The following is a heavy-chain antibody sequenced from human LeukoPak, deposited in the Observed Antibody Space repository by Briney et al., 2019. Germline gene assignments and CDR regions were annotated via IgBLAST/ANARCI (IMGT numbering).Heavy chain of an antibody. CDR1: GYTLTELS. V-gene: IGHV1-2*02. J-gene: IGHJ4*02. D-gene: IGHD6-13*01. Sequence: PEASVKVSCKVSGYTLTELSMHWVRQAPGQGLEWMGWTNSNSGVTNYAQKFQGRVTMTRDTSISTAYMELTSLISDDTAVYYCARTGTFDYWGQGTLVTVSS. CDR3: ARTGTFDY. CDR2: TNSNSGVT.